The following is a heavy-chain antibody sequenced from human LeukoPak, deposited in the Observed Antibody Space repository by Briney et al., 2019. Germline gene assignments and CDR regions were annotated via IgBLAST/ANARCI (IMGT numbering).Heavy chain of an antibody. CDR1: GFTFSSYS. V-gene: IGHV3-21*01. CDR2: ISSTSIYI. J-gene: IGHJ4*02. D-gene: IGHD3-10*01. Sequence: GGSLRLSCADSGFTFSSYSMNWVRQAPGKGLEWVSSISSTSIYIYYADSVKGRFTISRDNAKNSLYLQMYSLRAEDTAVYYCARDPTTYGSGSYYYYFDYWGQGTLVTVSS. CDR3: ARDPTTYGSGSYYYYFDY.